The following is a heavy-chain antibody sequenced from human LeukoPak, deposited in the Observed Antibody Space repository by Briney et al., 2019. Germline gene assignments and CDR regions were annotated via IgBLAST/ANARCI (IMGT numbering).Heavy chain of an antibody. D-gene: IGHD3-16*01. CDR3: VKTMVTFGGLIRTAAFAI. J-gene: IGHJ3*02. Sequence: GGSLRLSCSVSGFTFKNYALHWIRQAPGKGLEYVSGINVDGASTYYADSVRGTFSISRHNSNTTLYLHISSLPPTDTSMSFCVKTMVTFGGLIRTAAFAIWGQRRIVTVYS. V-gene: IGHV3-64D*06. CDR1: GFTFKNYA. CDR2: INVDGAST.